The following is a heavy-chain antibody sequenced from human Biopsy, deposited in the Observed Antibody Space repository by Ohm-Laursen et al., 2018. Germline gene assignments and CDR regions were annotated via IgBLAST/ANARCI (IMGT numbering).Heavy chain of an antibody. V-gene: IGHV4-59*08. D-gene: IGHD1-26*01. Sequence: SETLSLTCTVPGGSISSYYWSWIRQPPGKGREWIGYIYYTGSTNYNPSLKSRVTISVDTSMNHLSLRLPSVTAADTAVYYCARHAPSYSGSYWRYFDLWGRGTLVTVSS. CDR2: IYYTGST. CDR3: ARHAPSYSGSYWRYFDL. CDR1: GGSISSYY. J-gene: IGHJ2*01.